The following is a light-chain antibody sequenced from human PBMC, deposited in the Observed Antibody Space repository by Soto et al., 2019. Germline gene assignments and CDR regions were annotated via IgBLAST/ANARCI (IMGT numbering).Light chain of an antibody. CDR3: QQYNNWPSMYT. CDR2: GAS. J-gene: IGKJ2*01. CDR1: QSVSSN. V-gene: IGKV3-15*01. Sequence: EIVMTQSPATLSVSPGERATLSCRASQSVSSNLAWYQQKPGQAPKVLIYGASTRATGIPARFSGSGSGTEFTLTISSLQSEDFAVYYCQQYNNWPSMYTFGQGTKLEIK.